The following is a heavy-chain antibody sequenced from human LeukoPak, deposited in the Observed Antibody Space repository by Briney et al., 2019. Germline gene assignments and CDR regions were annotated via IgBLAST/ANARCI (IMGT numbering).Heavy chain of an antibody. CDR1: GGSISSFY. D-gene: IGHD6-13*01. V-gene: IGHV4-59*04. Sequence: SETLSLTCTVSGGSISSFYWNWIRQPPGKGLEWIGYIYYSGSTYYNPSLKSRVTISVDTSKNQFSLKLSSVTAADTAVYYCATTYSSSWSPVGYWGQGTLVTVSS. CDR2: IYYSGST. J-gene: IGHJ4*02. CDR3: ATTYSSSWSPVGY.